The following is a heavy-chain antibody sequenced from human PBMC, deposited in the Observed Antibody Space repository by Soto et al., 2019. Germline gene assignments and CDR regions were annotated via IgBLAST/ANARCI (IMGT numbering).Heavy chain of an antibody. D-gene: IGHD3-10*01. Sequence: GGSLRLSCAASGFTVSSNYMSWVRQAPGKGLEWVSVIYSGGSTYYADSVKGRFTISRDNSKNTLYLQMNSLRAEDTAVYYCARGYYYRSGSYYPKRGFDPWGQGTLVTVSS. CDR1: GFTVSSNY. V-gene: IGHV3-53*01. CDR2: IYSGGST. CDR3: ARGYYYRSGSYYPKRGFDP. J-gene: IGHJ5*02.